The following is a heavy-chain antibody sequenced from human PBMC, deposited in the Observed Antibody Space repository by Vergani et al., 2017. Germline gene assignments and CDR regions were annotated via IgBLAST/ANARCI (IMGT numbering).Heavy chain of an antibody. CDR2: ISAYKGKT. CDR1: GYTFTSYG. D-gene: IGHD3-10*01. J-gene: IGHJ4*02. Sequence: QVQLVQSGAEVKKPGASVKVSCTASGYTFTSYGISWVRQAPGQGLEWMGWISAYKGKTNYAQKPQGRVTMTTDTSTSTAYMELRSRRSDDTAVYYCARDAGRGVGESPDYWGQGTLVTVSS. V-gene: IGHV1-18*01. CDR3: ARDAGRGVGESPDY.